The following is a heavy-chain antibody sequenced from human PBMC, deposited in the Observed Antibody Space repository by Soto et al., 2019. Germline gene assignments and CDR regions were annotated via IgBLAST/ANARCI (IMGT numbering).Heavy chain of an antibody. V-gene: IGHV3-11*06. Sequence: QVQLVESGGGLVKPGGSLRLSCAASGFTFSDYYMSWIRQAPGKGLEWVSYISSSSSYTNYADSVKGRFTISRDNAKNSLYLQMNSLRAEDTAVYYCARVRGGYYYDSSGYYFDCWGQGTLVTVSS. D-gene: IGHD3-22*01. CDR2: ISSSSSYT. CDR1: GFTFSDYY. J-gene: IGHJ4*02. CDR3: ARVRGGYYYDSSGYYFDC.